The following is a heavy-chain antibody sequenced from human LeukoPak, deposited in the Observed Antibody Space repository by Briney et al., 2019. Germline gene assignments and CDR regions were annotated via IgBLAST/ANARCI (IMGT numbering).Heavy chain of an antibody. CDR3: ARGGLGDRSSSLVHPVVRPPKYYFDY. CDR2: INHSGST. CDR1: GGSISSYY. D-gene: IGHD6-13*01. V-gene: IGHV4-34*01. J-gene: IGHJ4*02. Sequence: PSETLSLTCTVSGGSISSYYWSWIRQPPGKGLEWIGEINHSGSTNYNPSLKSRVTISVDTSKNQFSLKLSSVTAADTAVYYCARGGLGDRSSSLVHPVVRPPKYYFDYWGQGTLVTVSS.